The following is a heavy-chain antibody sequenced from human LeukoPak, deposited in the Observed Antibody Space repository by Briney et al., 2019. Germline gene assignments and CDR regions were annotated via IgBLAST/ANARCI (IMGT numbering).Heavy chain of an antibody. J-gene: IGHJ4*02. Sequence: PGGSLRLSCAASGFTFSSYWMSWVRQAPGKGLEWVANIKQDGSEKYYVDSVKGRFTISRDNAKNSLYLQMNSLRAEDTAVYYCAKYSSGYNHGFDYWGQGTLDTVSS. D-gene: IGHD5-18*01. CDR2: IKQDGSEK. CDR3: AKYSSGYNHGFDY. CDR1: GFTFSSYW. V-gene: IGHV3-7*03.